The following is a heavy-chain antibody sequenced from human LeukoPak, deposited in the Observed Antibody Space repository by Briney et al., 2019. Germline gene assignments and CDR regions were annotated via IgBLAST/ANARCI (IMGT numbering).Heavy chain of an antibody. J-gene: IGHJ4*02. CDR2: IYYSGST. Sequence: GSLRLSCAASGFTFSNAWMSWVRQPPGKVLEWIGYIYYSGSTNYNPSLKSRVTMSVDTSKNQFSLKLSSVTAADTAVYYCARGAGSSWFYWGQGTLVTVSS. V-gene: IGHV4-59*01. CDR1: GFTFSNAW. D-gene: IGHD6-13*01. CDR3: ARGAGSSWFY.